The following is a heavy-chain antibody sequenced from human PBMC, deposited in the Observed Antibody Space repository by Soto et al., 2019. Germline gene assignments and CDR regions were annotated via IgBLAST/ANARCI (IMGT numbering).Heavy chain of an antibody. D-gene: IGHD3-3*01. CDR2: IVVGSGNT. J-gene: IGHJ6*02. CDR1: GFTFTSSA. Sequence: GASVKVSCQASGFTFTSSAVQWVRQARGQRLEWIGWIVVGSGNTNYAQKFQERVTITRDMSTSTAYMELSSLRSEDTAVYYCAAPNNYDFWSGYRLDYYGMDVWGQGTTVTVSS. V-gene: IGHV1-58*01. CDR3: AAPNNYDFWSGYRLDYYGMDV.